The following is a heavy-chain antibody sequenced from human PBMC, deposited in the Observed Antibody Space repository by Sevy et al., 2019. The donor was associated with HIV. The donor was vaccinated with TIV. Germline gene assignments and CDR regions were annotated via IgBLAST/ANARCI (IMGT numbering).Heavy chain of an antibody. CDR3: AKRVAGALAALDI. D-gene: IGHD3-10*01. J-gene: IGHJ3*02. CDR1: GFTFRNYV. Sequence: GGSLRLSCAASGFTFRNYVMNWVRQPPGKGLEWVSVISDGGGTKYYAHSVKGRFTISRDDSKSTLYLQMNSLRVEDTAVYFCAKRVAGALAALDIWGQGTMVTVSS. V-gene: IGHV3-23*01. CDR2: ISDGGGTK.